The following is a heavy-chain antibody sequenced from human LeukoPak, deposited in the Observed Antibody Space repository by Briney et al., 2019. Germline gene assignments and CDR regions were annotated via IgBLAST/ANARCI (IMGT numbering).Heavy chain of an antibody. CDR2: ISYDGSNK. CDR1: GFTFSSYA. CDR3: ARDPEGPTVTAPELAY. J-gene: IGHJ4*02. D-gene: IGHD2-21*02. Sequence: GRSLRLSCAASGFTFSSYAMHWVRQAPGKGLEWVAVISYDGSNKYYADSVKGRFTISRDNSKNTLYLQMNSLRAEDTAVYYCARDPEGPTVTAPELAYWGQGTLVTVSS. V-gene: IGHV3-30*04.